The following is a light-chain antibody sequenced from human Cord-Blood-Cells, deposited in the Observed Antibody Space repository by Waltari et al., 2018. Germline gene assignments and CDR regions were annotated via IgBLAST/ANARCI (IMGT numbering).Light chain of an antibody. CDR3: CSYAGSSTFG. V-gene: IGLV2-23*03. J-gene: IGLJ2*01. CDR1: SSDVGSYNL. CDR2: EGS. Sequence: QSALTQPASVSGSPGQSITISCTGTSSDVGSYNLVSWYQQHPGKAPKLMIYEGSKRPSGVSNRFSGSKSGNTASLKISGLQAEDEADYYCCSYAGSSTFGFGGGTKLTVL.